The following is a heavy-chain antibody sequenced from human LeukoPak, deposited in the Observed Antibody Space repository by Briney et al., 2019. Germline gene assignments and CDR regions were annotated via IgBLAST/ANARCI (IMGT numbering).Heavy chain of an antibody. D-gene: IGHD4-17*01. CDR2: ISYDGSNK. Sequence: GGSLRLSCAASGFTFSSYGMHWVRQAPGKGLEWVAVISYDGSNKYYADSVKGRFTISRDNSKNTLYLQMNSLRAEDTAVYYCAKDLTDYGDYIYYYGMDVWGKGTTVTVSS. CDR1: GFTFSSYG. V-gene: IGHV3-30*18. CDR3: AKDLTDYGDYIYYYGMDV. J-gene: IGHJ6*04.